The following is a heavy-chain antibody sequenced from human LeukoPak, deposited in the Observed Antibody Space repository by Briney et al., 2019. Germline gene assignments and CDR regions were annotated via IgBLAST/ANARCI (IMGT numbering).Heavy chain of an antibody. CDR1: GYSFTSYW. Sequence: RGESLKISCKGSGYSFTSYWIGWVRQMPGKGLEWMGIIYPGDSDTGYSPSFQGQVTISADKSISTAYLQWSSLKASDTAMYYCARHRGYSYDHYYGMDVWGQGTTVTVSS. CDR3: ARHRGYSYDHYYGMDV. CDR2: IYPGDSDT. D-gene: IGHD5-18*01. V-gene: IGHV5-51*01. J-gene: IGHJ6*02.